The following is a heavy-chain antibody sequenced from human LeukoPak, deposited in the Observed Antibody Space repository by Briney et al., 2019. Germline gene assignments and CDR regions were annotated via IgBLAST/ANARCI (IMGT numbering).Heavy chain of an antibody. Sequence: GASVTVSCKASGYTFTSYSFSWVRQAPGQGLEWMGWISAYNGNTNYAQKFQGRVTMTTDTSTRTAYMELRSLRSDDTAVYYCARGLEWLTRRHNWFDPWGQGTLVTVSS. CDR3: ARGLEWLTRRHNWFDP. J-gene: IGHJ5*02. CDR1: GYTFTSYS. CDR2: ISAYNGNT. V-gene: IGHV1-18*01. D-gene: IGHD3-3*01.